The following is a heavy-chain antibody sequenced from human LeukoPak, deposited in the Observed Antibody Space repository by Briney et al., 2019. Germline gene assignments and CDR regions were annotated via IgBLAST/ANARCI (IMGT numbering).Heavy chain of an antibody. Sequence: GGSLRLSCAASGFTFSSYGMRWVRQAPGKGLEWVAFIRYDGSNKYYADSVKGRFTISRDNSKNTLYLQMNSLRAEDTAVYYCAKDVDTAMVTFDYWGQGTLVTVSS. D-gene: IGHD5-18*01. V-gene: IGHV3-30*02. CDR3: AKDVDTAMVTFDY. CDR1: GFTFSSYG. J-gene: IGHJ4*02. CDR2: IRYDGSNK.